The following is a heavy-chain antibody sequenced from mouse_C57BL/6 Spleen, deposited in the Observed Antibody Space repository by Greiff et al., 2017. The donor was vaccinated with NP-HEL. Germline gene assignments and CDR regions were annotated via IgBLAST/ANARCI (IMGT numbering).Heavy chain of an antibody. CDR3: ARHDDYDAMDY. Sequence: EVQLVESGGDLVKPGGSLKLSCAASGFTFSSYGMSWVRQTPDKRLEWVATISSGGSYTYYPDSVKGRFTISRDNAKNTLYLQMSSLKSEDTAMYYCARHDDYDAMDYWGQGTSVTVPS. V-gene: IGHV5-6*01. CDR2: ISSGGSYT. J-gene: IGHJ4*01. D-gene: IGHD2-3*01. CDR1: GFTFSSYG.